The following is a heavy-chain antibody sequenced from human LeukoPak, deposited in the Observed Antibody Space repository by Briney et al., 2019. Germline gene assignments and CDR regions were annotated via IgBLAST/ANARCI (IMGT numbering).Heavy chain of an antibody. CDR2: ISGSGGST. Sequence: GGSLRLSCAASGFTFSSYAMSWVRQAPGKGLEWVSAISGSGGSTYYADSVKGRFTISRDNSKNTLYLQMNSLRAEDTAVYYCAKDPLDYGGNPKGFDYWGQGTLVTVSS. J-gene: IGHJ4*02. V-gene: IGHV3-23*01. CDR3: AKDPLDYGGNPKGFDY. D-gene: IGHD4-23*01. CDR1: GFTFSSYA.